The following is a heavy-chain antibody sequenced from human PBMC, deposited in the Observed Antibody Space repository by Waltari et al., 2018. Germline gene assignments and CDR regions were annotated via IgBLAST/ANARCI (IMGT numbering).Heavy chain of an antibody. Sequence: QVQLVQSGAEVKKPGASVKVACRASGYNFNTYGLTWVRQAPGQGLEWMGWISPYNDDTKYSKNFQGRISMTTDLTTRTAYRELRRLRADDTAVYYCARDFWSQTSGREPSLMDVWGKGTTVTVSS. CDR2: ISPYNDDT. J-gene: IGHJ6*03. CDR3: ARDFWSQTSGREPSLMDV. V-gene: IGHV1-18*01. D-gene: IGHD3-3*01. CDR1: GYNFNTYG.